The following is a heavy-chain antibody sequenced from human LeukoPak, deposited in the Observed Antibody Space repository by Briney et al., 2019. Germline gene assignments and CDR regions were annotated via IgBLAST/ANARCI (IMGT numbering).Heavy chain of an antibody. CDR1: GFTLSSYG. V-gene: IGHV3-33*01. CDR2: IWYDGSNK. CDR3: ARGDYGSGSYPRIFDY. Sequence: GRSLRLSCAASGFTLSSYGMHWVRQAPGKGLEWVAVIWYDGSNKYYADSVKGRFTISRDSSENTVYLQMNSLRAEDTAVYYCARGDYGSGSYPRIFDYWGQGSLVTVSS. D-gene: IGHD3-10*01. J-gene: IGHJ4*02.